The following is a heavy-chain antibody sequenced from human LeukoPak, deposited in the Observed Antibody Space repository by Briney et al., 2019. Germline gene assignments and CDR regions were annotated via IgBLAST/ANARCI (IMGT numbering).Heavy chain of an antibody. CDR2: ISSSSSYI. J-gene: IGHJ4*02. D-gene: IGHD1-26*01. V-gene: IGHV3-21*04. Sequence: AGGSLRLSCAASGFTFSSYSMNWVRQAPGKGLEWVSSISSSSSYIYYADSVKGRFTISRDNAKNTLYLQMNSLRAEDTAVYYCAKGRSGSYAYDYRGQGTLVTVSS. CDR1: GFTFSSYS. CDR3: AKGRSGSYAYDY.